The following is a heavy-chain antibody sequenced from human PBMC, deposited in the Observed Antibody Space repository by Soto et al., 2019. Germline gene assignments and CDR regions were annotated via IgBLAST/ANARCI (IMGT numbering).Heavy chain of an antibody. V-gene: IGHV3-23*01. D-gene: IGHD4-17*01. J-gene: IGHJ3*02. Sequence: GGSLRLSCEASGFTFNNYAMSWVRQAPGRGLEWVSSISGSSDSTYYADSVEGRFTIFRDNFRDTLYLQMNSLRAEDTAVYYCAKDPTTVVRAAFDIWGQGTMVTVSS. CDR3: AKDPTTVVRAAFDI. CDR1: GFTFNNYA. CDR2: ISGSSDST.